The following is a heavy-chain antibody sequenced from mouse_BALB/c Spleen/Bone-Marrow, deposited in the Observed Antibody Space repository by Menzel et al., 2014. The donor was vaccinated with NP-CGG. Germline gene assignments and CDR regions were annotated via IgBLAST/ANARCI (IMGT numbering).Heavy chain of an antibody. V-gene: IGHV1-15*01. CDR2: LDPETGGT. D-gene: IGHD4-1*01. J-gene: IGHJ4*01. Sequence: VKLMESGAELVRPGASVTLSCKASGYTFTDYDMHWVKQTPVHGLEWIGTLDPETGGTAYNQKFKDMATLTADKSSTTAYMELRSLTSEDSAVYYCANWGYYAMDYWGQGISVTVSS. CDR3: ANWGYYAMDY. CDR1: GYTFTDYD.